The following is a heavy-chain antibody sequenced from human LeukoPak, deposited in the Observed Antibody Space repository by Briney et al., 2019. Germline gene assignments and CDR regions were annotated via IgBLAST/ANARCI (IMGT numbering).Heavy chain of an antibody. V-gene: IGHV4-4*02. Sequence: SETLSLTCAVSGGSISSSNWWSWVRQPPGKGLEWIGEINHSGSTNYNPSLKSRVTISVDTSKNQFSLKLSSVTAADTAVYYCARTRDYYYYYMDVWGKGTTVTISS. CDR1: GGSISSSNW. CDR2: INHSGST. J-gene: IGHJ6*03. CDR3: ARTRDYYYYYMDV.